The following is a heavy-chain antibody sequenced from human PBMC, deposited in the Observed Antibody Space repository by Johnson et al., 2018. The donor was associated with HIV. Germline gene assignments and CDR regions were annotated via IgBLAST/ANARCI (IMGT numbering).Heavy chain of an antibody. CDR1: GFIFNDYY. D-gene: IGHD2-21*02. CDR2: ISTSGGTL. CDR3: ARLYEHIVVVTAWADAFDI. V-gene: IGHV3-11*04. J-gene: IGHJ3*02. Sequence: QVQLVESGGGLVKAGGSLRLSCAASGFIFNDYYMSWIRQAPGKGLELLSYISTSGGTLYYAHSVKDRFTIFRDNAKSSLYLQMNSLRVEDTAIYYCARLYEHIVVVTAWADAFDIWGQGTMVTVSS.